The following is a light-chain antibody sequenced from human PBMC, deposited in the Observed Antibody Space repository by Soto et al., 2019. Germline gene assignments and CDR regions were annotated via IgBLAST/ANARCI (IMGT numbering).Light chain of an antibody. V-gene: IGLV1-51*02. CDR2: ENN. CDR1: SSNIGNNY. Sequence: QSVLTQPPSVSAAPGQKVTISCSGSSSNIGNNYVSWYQQLPGTAPKLLIYENNKRPSGFPDRFSGSKSGTSATLGITGLQTGDEADYYCGTWDSSLSAYVFGTGTKLTVL. J-gene: IGLJ1*01. CDR3: GTWDSSLSAYV.